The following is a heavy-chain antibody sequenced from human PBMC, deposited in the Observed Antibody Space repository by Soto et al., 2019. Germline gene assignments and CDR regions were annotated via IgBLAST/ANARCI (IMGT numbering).Heavy chain of an antibody. V-gene: IGHV3-30*18. D-gene: IGHD3-3*01. Sequence: QVQLVESGGGVVQPGRSRRLSCAASGFIFSNYGMHWVRQAPGKGLEWVAVTSYDGTKKYYGDSVKGRFTVSRDNSINTLCMPMDSFSAEDTAVDYCAKELGLWSGELDAFDIWGQGTMVVVS. CDR3: AKELGLWSGELDAFDI. J-gene: IGHJ3*02. CDR2: TSYDGTKK. CDR1: GFIFSNYG.